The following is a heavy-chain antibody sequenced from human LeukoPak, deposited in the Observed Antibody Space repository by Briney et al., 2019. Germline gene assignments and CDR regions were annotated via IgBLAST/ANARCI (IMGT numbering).Heavy chain of an antibody. V-gene: IGHV3-30*18. CDR1: GFTFSTYG. Sequence: PGGSLRLSCAASGFTFSTYGMHWVRQAPGKGLEWVAVISYDGSNKYYADSVKGRFTISRDNSKNTLYLQMNSLRAEDTAVYYCAKDLQSYYYDSSGYYPYFQHWGQGTLATVSS. CDR2: ISYDGSNK. D-gene: IGHD3-22*01. J-gene: IGHJ1*01. CDR3: AKDLQSYYYDSSGYYPYFQH.